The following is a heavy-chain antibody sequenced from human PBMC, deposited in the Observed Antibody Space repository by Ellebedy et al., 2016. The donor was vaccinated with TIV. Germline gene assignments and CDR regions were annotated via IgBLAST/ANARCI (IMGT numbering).Heavy chain of an antibody. Sequence: SETLSLTCTVSGGSISSSSYYWGWIRQPPGKGLEWIGSIYYSGSTYYNPSLKSRVTISVDTSKNQFSLKLSSVTAADTAVYYCARQYCSGGSCWDYFDYWGQGTLVTVSS. CDR2: IYYSGST. J-gene: IGHJ4*02. V-gene: IGHV4-39*07. CDR3: ARQYCSGGSCWDYFDY. CDR1: GGSISSSSYY. D-gene: IGHD2-15*01.